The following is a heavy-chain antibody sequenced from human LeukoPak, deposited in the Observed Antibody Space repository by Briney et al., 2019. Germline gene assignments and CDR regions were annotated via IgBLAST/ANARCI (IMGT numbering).Heavy chain of an antibody. CDR3: ARHVKQWLVRGGFDY. CDR1: GGSFSGYY. Sequence: ASETLSLTCAVYGGSFSGYYWSWIRQPPGKGLEWIGEINHSGSTNYNPSLKSRVTISVDTFKNQFSLKLSSVTAADTAVYYCARHVKQWLVRGGFDYWGQGTLVTVSS. V-gene: IGHV4-34*01. CDR2: INHSGST. D-gene: IGHD6-19*01. J-gene: IGHJ4*02.